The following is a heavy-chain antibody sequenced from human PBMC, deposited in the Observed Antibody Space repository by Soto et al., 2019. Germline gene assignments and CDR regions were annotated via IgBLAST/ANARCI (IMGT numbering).Heavy chain of an antibody. D-gene: IGHD6-13*01. Sequence: QVQLVESGGGVVQPGRSLRLSCAASGFTFSSYGMHWVRQAPGKGLEWVAVISYDGSNKYYADSVKGRFTISRDNSKNTLYLQINSLRAEDTAVYYCAKGTGIAAAGTSDYWGQGTLVTVSS. CDR3: AKGTGIAAAGTSDY. CDR2: ISYDGSNK. J-gene: IGHJ4*02. CDR1: GFTFSSYG. V-gene: IGHV3-30*18.